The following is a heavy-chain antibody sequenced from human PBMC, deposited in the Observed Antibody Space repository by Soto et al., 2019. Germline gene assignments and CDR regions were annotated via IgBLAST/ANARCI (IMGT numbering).Heavy chain of an antibody. J-gene: IGHJ3*02. D-gene: IGHD3-9*01. CDR2: ISYDGSNK. CDR3: AREKTDGGGWGYLLGDFDWTQQASDDAFDI. V-gene: IGHV3-30-3*01. Sequence: QVQLVESGGGVVQPGRSLRLSCAASGFTFSSYAMHWVRQAPGKGLEWVAVISYDGSNKYYADSVKGRFTISRDNSKNTLYLQMNSLRAEDTAVYYCAREKTDGGGWGYLLGDFDWTQQASDDAFDIWGQGTMVTLSP. CDR1: GFTFSSYA.